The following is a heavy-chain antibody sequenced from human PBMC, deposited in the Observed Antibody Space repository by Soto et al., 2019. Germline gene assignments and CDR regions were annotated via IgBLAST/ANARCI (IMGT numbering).Heavy chain of an antibody. J-gene: IGHJ4*02. CDR1: GFTFSSYA. V-gene: IGHV3-30-3*01. CDR2: ISYDGSNK. D-gene: IGHD6-19*01. Sequence: QVQLVESGGGVVQPGRSLRLSCAASGFTFSSYAMHWVRQAPGKGLEWVAVISYDGSNKYYADSVKGRFTISRDNSKNTLYLQMNSLRVEDTAVYYCASDMSIAVAGGDYWGQGTLVTVSS. CDR3: ASDMSIAVAGGDY.